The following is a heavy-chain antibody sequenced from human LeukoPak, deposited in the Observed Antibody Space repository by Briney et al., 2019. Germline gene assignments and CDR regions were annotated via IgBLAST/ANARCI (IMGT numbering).Heavy chain of an antibody. CDR2: IYYSGST. CDR1: GGSISSYY. D-gene: IGHD4-17*01. Sequence: SETLSLTCTVSGGSISSYYWSWIRQPPGKGLEWIGYIYYSGSTNYNPSLKSRVTISVDTSKNQFSLKLSSVTAADTAVYYCATDYGDGYCYFDLWGRGTLVTVSS. V-gene: IGHV4-59*01. J-gene: IGHJ2*01. CDR3: ATDYGDGYCYFDL.